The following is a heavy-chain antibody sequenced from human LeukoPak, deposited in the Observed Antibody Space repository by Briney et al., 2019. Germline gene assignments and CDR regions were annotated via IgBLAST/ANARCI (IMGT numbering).Heavy chain of an antibody. CDR3: ARDSESGGDDYKY. CDR1: GYTFTSYY. D-gene: IGHD5-12*01. Sequence: ASVKVSCKASGYTFTSYYIHWVRQAPGQGLEWMGIINPSGGTTSYAQRFQGRVSMTRDTSTSTVYLELSSLRSEDTAMYYCARDSESGGDDYKYWGQGTLVTVSS. CDR2: INPSGGTT. J-gene: IGHJ4*02. V-gene: IGHV1-46*01.